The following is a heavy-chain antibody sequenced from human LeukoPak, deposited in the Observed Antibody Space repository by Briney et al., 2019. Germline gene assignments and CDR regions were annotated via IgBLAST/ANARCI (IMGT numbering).Heavy chain of an antibody. CDR1: GYSFTSSG. J-gene: IGHJ4*02. D-gene: IGHD6-19*01. Sequence: ASVKVSCKASGYSFTSSGISWVRQAPGQRLEWMGWISANNGNTNYAQKLQGRVTMTTDTSTSTAYMDLRSLRSDDTAVYYCARGGVSSGWYGSYFDYWGQGTLVTVSS. V-gene: IGHV1-18*01. CDR3: ARGGVSSGWYGSYFDY. CDR2: ISANNGNT.